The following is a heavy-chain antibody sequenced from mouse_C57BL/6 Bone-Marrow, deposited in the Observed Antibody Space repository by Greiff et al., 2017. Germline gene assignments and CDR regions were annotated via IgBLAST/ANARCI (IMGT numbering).Heavy chain of an antibody. J-gene: IGHJ1*03. CDR3: ARDGYYGSRDFDV. D-gene: IGHD1-1*01. V-gene: IGHV5-4*01. CDR2: ISDGGSYT. Sequence: EVKLMESGGGLVKPGGSLKLSCAASGFTFSSYAMSWVRQTPEKRLEWVATISDGGSYTYYPDNVKGRFTISRDNAKNNLSLQMSHLKSEDTAMYYCARDGYYGSRDFDVWGTGTTVTVSS. CDR1: GFTFSSYA.